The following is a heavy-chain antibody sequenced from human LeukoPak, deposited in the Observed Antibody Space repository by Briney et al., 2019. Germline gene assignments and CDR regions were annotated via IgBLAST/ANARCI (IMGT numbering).Heavy chain of an antibody. CDR2: IYTSGST. J-gene: IGHJ4*02. CDR3: AREAGTHGRYFDY. CDR1: GGSISSYY. V-gene: IGHV4-4*09. Sequence: KPSETLSLTCTVSGGSISSYYWSWIRQPPGKGLEWIGYIYTSGSTNYNPSLKSRVTISVDTSKNQFSLKLSPVTAADTAVYYCAREAGTHGRYFDYWGQGTLVTVSS. D-gene: IGHD1/OR15-1a*01.